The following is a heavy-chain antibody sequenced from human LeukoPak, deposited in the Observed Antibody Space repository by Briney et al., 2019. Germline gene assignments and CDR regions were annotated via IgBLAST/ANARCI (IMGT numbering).Heavy chain of an antibody. CDR2: ISSSGTII. CDR3: ARDLSRSGWYGAFDI. D-gene: IGHD6-19*01. J-gene: IGHJ3*02. CDR1: GFTFSNYE. V-gene: IGHV3-48*03. Sequence: PGGSLRLSRAASGFTFSNYEMNWVRQAPGKGLEWVSYISSSGTIIYYADSVKGRFTISRDNAKNSLSLQMNSLRAEDTAVYYCARDLSRSGWYGAFDIWGQGTMVTVSS.